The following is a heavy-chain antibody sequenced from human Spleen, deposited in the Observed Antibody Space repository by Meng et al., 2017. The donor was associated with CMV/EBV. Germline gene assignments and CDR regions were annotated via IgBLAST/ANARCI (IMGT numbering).Heavy chain of an antibody. V-gene: IGHV3-74*01. J-gene: IGHJ6*02. CDR1: GFFFNIYT. CDR2: IHSDGSST. CDR3: ARRTGYYYYDMDV. Sequence: GESLKISCVTSGFFFNIYTIKWVRQAPGKGLVWVSRIHSDGSSTSYADSVKGRFTISRDNAKNTLYLQMNSLRAEDTAVYYCARRTGYYYYDMDVWGQGTTVTVSS. D-gene: IGHD6-6*01.